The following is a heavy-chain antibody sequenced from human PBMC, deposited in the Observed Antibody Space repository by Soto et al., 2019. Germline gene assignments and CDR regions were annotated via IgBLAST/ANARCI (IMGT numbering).Heavy chain of an antibody. CDR2: IGGMGGST. CDR3: AKDSITIFGVVIAHFDY. Sequence: GGSLRLSCAPSGFTFSSFAMSGVRRAPGKGLKWFSAIGGMGGSTYSADSVKGRFTISRDNSKNTLYLQMNRLRAEYTAVYYCAKDSITIFGVVIAHFDYWGQGTLVTVSS. V-gene: IGHV3-23*01. J-gene: IGHJ4*02. D-gene: IGHD3-3*01. CDR1: GFTFSSFA.